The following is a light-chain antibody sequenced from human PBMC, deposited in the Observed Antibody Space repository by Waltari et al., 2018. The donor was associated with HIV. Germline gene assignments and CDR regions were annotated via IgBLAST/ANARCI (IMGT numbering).Light chain of an antibody. CDR3: TSYIVRRALL. J-gene: IGLJ2*01. CDR1: SSDLHVFDL. V-gene: IGLV2-14*03. CDR2: EVR. Sequence: QSALTQPASVSGSPGPSVTISCTGTSSDLHVFDLVSWYQQPPANAPQLIIFEVRVRPSGISHRFSGSKSGNTASLTISGLQTDDEGDYYCTSYIVRRALLFGGGTKVTVL.